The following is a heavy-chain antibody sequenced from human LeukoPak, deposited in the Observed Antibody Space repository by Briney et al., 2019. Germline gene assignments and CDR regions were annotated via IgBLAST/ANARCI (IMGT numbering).Heavy chain of an antibody. CDR3: ASAAGDYYDSSGYYYFDY. CDR2: INWNGGST. J-gene: IGHJ4*02. CDR1: GFTLDDYG. Sequence: GGSLRLSCAASGFTLDDYGMSWVRQARGKGLEWVSDINWNGGSTVYADSVKGRLTISRDNAKNSLYRQMNSLRGEDTALYDCASAAGDYYDSSGYYYFDYWGQGTLVTVSS. V-gene: IGHV3-20*01. D-gene: IGHD3-22*01.